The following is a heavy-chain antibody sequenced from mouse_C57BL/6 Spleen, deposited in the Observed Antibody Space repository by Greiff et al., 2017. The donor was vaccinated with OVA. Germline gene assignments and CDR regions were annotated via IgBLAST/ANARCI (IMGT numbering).Heavy chain of an antibody. CDR2: IHPNSGST. J-gene: IGHJ4*01. Sequence: VQLQQPGAELVKPGASVKLSCKASGYTFTSYWMHWVKQRPGQGLEWIGMIHPNSGSTNYNEKFKSKAKLTVDKSSSQAYMQLSSLTSEDSAVYYCARGGDYGYYAMYYWGQGTSVTVSS. CDR3: ARGGDYGYYAMYY. D-gene: IGHD2-4*01. V-gene: IGHV1-64*01. CDR1: GYTFTSYW.